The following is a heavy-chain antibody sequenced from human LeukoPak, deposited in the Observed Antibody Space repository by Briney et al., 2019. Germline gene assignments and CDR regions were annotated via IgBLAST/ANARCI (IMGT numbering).Heavy chain of an antibody. J-gene: IGHJ4*02. V-gene: IGHV4-59*01. CDR2: IYYSGST. D-gene: IGHD3-10*01. Sequence: PSETLSLTCTVSGGSISSYYWSWIRQPPGKGLEWTGYIYYSGSTNYNPSLKSRVTISVDTSKNQFSLKLSSVTAADTAVYYCAREVYYGSGSYLDYWGQGTLVTVSS. CDR3: AREVYYGSGSYLDY. CDR1: GGSISSYY.